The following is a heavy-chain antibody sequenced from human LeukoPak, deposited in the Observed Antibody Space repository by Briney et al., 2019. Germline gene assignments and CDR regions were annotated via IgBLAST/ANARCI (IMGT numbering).Heavy chain of an antibody. D-gene: IGHD3-22*01. CDR1: GGTFSSYA. J-gene: IGHJ4*02. CDR2: IIPIFGIA. Sequence: SVKVSCKASGGTFSSYAISWVRQGPGQGLEGMGRIIPIFGIANYAQKFQGRVTITADKSTSTAYMELSSLRSEDTAVYYCARDRGYDSSGYYYSPLDYWGQGTLVTVSS. CDR3: ARDRGYDSSGYYYSPLDY. V-gene: IGHV1-69*04.